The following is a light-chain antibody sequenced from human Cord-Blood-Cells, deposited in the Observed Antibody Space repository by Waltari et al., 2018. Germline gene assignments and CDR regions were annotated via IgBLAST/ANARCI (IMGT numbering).Light chain of an antibody. CDR1: QDISNY. J-gene: IGKJ4*01. CDR2: DAS. V-gene: IGKV1-33*01. CDR3: QQYDNLPLP. Sequence: DIQMTQSPSSLSASVGDRVTITCQASQDISNYLNWYQQKPGKAPKLLIYDASNLETGVPSRFSGSGAGTDFTFTISSLQPEDIATYYCQQYDNLPLPVGGGTKGEIK.